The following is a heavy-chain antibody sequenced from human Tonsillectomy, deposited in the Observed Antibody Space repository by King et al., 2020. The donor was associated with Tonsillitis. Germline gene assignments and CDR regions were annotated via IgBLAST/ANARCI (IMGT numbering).Heavy chain of an antibody. D-gene: IGHD3-22*01. J-gene: IGHJ3*02. V-gene: IGHV3-23*04. CDR2: ISDSGGST. Sequence: VQLVESGGGLVQPGGSLRLSSAASGFTFSIYAMSWVRQAPGKGLEWGSTISDSGGSTYYADSVKGRFTISRDNPKNTLSLQMNSLRAADTAVYYCANLYYYDSSGNAFDIWGQGTMVTVSS. CDR3: ANLYYYDSSGNAFDI. CDR1: GFTFSIYA.